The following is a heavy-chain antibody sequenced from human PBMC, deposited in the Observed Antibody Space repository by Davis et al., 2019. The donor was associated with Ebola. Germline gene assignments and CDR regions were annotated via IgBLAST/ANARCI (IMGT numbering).Heavy chain of an antibody. CDR2: IYYSGST. D-gene: IGHD5-24*01. CDR3: ARGGRDGYNYYYYYYGMDV. CDR1: GGSISSGGYY. V-gene: IGHV4-61*08. Sequence: MPSETLSLTCTVSGGSISSGGYYWSWIRQHPGKGLEWIGYIYYSGSTNYNPSLKSRVTISVDTSKNQFSLKLSSVTAADTAVYYCARGGRDGYNYYYYYYGMDVWGQGTTVTVSS. J-gene: IGHJ6*02.